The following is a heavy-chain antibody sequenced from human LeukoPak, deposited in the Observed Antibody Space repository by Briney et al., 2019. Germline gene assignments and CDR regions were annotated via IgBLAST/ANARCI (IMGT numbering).Heavy chain of an antibody. D-gene: IGHD2-21*01. J-gene: IGHJ6*02. Sequence: GGSLRLSCAASGFTFSSYAMSWVRQAPGKGLEWVSAISGSGGSTYYADSVKGRFTISRDNSKNTLYLQMNSLRAEDTAVYYCARHELLFNKGYCYYGMDVWGQGTTVTVSS. CDR3: ARHELLFNKGYCYYGMDV. V-gene: IGHV3-23*01. CDR2: ISGSGGST. CDR1: GFTFSSYA.